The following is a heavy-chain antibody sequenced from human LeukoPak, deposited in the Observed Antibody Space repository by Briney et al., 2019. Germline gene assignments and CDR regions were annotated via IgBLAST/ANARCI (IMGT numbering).Heavy chain of an antibody. J-gene: IGHJ1*01. Sequence: GGSLRLSCAASGFAFSSYWMHWVRQAPGKGLVWVSRIKSDGSTNYSDSVKGRFTISRDNAKNTVSLQMNSLRTEDTGVYYCARAPSEIGGYYPEYFRHWGQGTLVTVSS. CDR2: IKSDGST. CDR3: ARAPSEIGGYYPEYFRH. D-gene: IGHD3-22*01. CDR1: GFAFSSYW. V-gene: IGHV3-74*01.